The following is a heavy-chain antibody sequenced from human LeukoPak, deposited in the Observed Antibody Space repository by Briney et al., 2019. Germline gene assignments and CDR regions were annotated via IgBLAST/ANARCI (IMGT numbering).Heavy chain of an antibody. Sequence: GGSLRLSCAASGFIFSNYGMNWVRQAPGKGLEWVAAISASGSATSYADSVRGRFTISRDNSKSTTYLQMNSLRAEDTAVFYCAKDLXLRDXXSGYFDXWGXXXXXXVSS. CDR2: ISASGSAT. CDR3: AKDLXLRDXXSGYFDX. CDR1: GFIFSNYG. D-gene: IGHD3-3*01. V-gene: IGHV3-23*01. J-gene: IGHJ4*01.